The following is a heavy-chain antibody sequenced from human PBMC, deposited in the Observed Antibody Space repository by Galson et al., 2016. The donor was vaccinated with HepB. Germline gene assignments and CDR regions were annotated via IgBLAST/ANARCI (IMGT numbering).Heavy chain of an antibody. CDR2: IIGSGVTT. J-gene: IGHJ4*02. D-gene: IGHD7-27*01. Sequence: SLRLSCAASGFTFSSYAMSWVRQAPGKGLEWVSTIIGSGVTTDYADSVKGRFTISSNNSKSTLHLQMNSLSDKDTAIYYCAKDSWGTGAWEFYCDTWGQGTLVTVSS. CDR3: AKDSWGTGAWEFYCDT. V-gene: IGHV3-23*01. CDR1: GFTFSSYA.